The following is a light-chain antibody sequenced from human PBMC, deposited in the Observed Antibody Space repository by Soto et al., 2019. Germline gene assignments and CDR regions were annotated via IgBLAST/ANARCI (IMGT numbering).Light chain of an antibody. CDR3: QQRSNWPT. CDR2: DAS. Sequence: LSLSPGERATLSCRASQSVSSYLAWYQQKPGQAPRLLIYDASNRATGIPARFSGSGSGPDFTLPISSLEPEDFAVYYCQQRSNWPTFGQGTKVEIK. CDR1: QSVSSY. J-gene: IGKJ1*01. V-gene: IGKV3-11*01.